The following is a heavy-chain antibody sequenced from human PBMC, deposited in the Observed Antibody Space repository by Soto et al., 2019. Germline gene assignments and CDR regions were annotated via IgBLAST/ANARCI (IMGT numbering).Heavy chain of an antibody. CDR3: ARENMGELSWRYYYCYGMYV. J-gene: IGHJ6*02. Sequence: EVQLVESGGGLVKPGGPLRLSCAASGFTFSSYSMNWVRQAPGKGLEWVSSISSSSSYIYYADSVKGRFTISRDNAKNSLYLQMTSRRAEDTAVYYCARENMGELSWRYYYCYGMYVLGQGTTVTVSS. D-gene: IGHD3-16*01. CDR2: ISSSSSYI. V-gene: IGHV3-21*01. CDR1: GFTFSSYS.